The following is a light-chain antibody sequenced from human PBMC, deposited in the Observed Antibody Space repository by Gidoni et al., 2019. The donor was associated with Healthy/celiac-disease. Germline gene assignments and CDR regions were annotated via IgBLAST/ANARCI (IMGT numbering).Light chain of an antibody. CDR3: QQSYSTPPVT. CDR1: QSSSSY. J-gene: IGKJ4*01. Sequence: IQMTQSPSSLSASVGDRVTITCRASQSSSSYLNWYQQKPGKAPKLLIYAASSLQSGVPSRFSGSGSGTDVTLTISSRQPEDFATYYCQQSYSTPPVTFGGGTKVEIK. V-gene: IGKV1-39*01. CDR2: AAS.